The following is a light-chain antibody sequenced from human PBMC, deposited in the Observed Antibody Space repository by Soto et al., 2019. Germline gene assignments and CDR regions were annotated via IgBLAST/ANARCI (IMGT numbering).Light chain of an antibody. Sequence: QSALTQPASVSGSPGQSITISCTGTSSDVGSYNLVSWSQQHPGKAPKLMIYEGSKRPSGVSNRFSGSKSGNTASLTISGLQAEDEADYYCCSYAGSSTSHVVFGGGTKVTVL. CDR3: CSYAGSSTSHVV. J-gene: IGLJ2*01. V-gene: IGLV2-23*01. CDR1: SSDVGSYNL. CDR2: EGS.